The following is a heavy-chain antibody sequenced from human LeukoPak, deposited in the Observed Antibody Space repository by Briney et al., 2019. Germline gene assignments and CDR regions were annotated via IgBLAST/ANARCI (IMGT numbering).Heavy chain of an antibody. CDR3: ARVGHYGSGSYPTTPFDY. V-gene: IGHV3-11*06. CDR1: GFTFTDYY. Sequence: GGSLRLSCAASGFTFTDYYMSWIRQAPGKGLEWVSSISSSSSYIYYADSVKGRFTISRDNAKNSLYLQMNSLRAEDTAVYYCARVGHYGSGSYPTTPFDYWGQGTLVTVSS. D-gene: IGHD3-10*01. CDR2: ISSSSSYI. J-gene: IGHJ4*02.